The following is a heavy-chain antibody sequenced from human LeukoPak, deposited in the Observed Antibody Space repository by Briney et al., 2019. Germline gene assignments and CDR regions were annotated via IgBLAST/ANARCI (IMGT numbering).Heavy chain of an antibody. CDR1: GYTFTGYY. CDR3: ARVNGDSSGPWFAFDI. D-gene: IGHD6-19*01. J-gene: IGHJ3*02. Sequence: VASVKVSCKASGYTFTGYYMHWVRQAPGQGLEWMGWINPNSGGTNYAQKFQGRVTMTRDTSISTAYMELSRLRSDDTAVYYCARVNGDSSGPWFAFDIWGQGTMVTVSS. CDR2: INPNSGGT. V-gene: IGHV1-2*02.